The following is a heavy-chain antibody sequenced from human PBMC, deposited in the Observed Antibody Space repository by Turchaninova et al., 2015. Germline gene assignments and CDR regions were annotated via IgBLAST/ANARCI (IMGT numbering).Heavy chain of an antibody. CDR2: INAGNGNT. J-gene: IGHJ4*02. D-gene: IGHD3-22*01. CDR3: ARASNVPYYDSSGYLFDY. Sequence: GASVKVSCKASGYTFTSYAMHWVRQAPGQRLEWMGWINAGNGNTKYSQKFQGRVTITRDTSASTAYMELSSLISEDTAVYYCARASNVPYYDSSGYLFDYWGQGTLVTVSS. V-gene: IGHV1-3*01. CDR1: GYTFTSYA.